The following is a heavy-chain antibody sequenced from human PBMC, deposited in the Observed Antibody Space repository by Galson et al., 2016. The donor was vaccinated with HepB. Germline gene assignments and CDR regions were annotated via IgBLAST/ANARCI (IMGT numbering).Heavy chain of an antibody. CDR2: ITGSGGNT. Sequence: SLRLSCAASGFTFSSYAMSWVRQAPGEGLEWVAGITGSGGNTYYADSVKGRFTISRDDSKNTMYLQMNSLRAEDTAVYYCAKRPVWNYAAYYVDHWGQGTLVTVSS. D-gene: IGHD1-7*01. V-gene: IGHV3-23*01. J-gene: IGHJ4*02. CDR1: GFTFSSYA. CDR3: AKRPVWNYAAYYVDH.